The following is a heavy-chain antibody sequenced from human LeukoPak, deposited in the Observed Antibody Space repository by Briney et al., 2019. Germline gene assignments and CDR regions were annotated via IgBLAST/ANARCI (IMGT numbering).Heavy chain of an antibody. D-gene: IGHD1-26*01. V-gene: IGHV4-59*01. CDR3: ARATWRVGATFDY. CDR1: GGSISSYY. Sequence: SETLSLTCTVSGGSISSYYWSWTRQPPGKGLEWIGYIYYSGSTNYNPSLKSRVTISVDTSKNQFSLKLSSVTAADTAVYYCARATWRVGATFDYWGQGTLVTVSS. CDR2: IYYSGST. J-gene: IGHJ4*02.